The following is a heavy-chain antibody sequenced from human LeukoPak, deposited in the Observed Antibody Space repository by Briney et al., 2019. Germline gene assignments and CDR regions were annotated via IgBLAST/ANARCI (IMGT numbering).Heavy chain of an antibody. CDR3: AKQGDSGYAPG. Sequence: GGSLRLSCAASGFTFSSYGMHWVRQAPGKGLEWVAVISYDGSTKYSADSVKGRFTISRDTSKTTLYLQMNSLRDETTAVYYCAKQGDSGYAPGWGQGTLVTVSS. D-gene: IGHD5-12*01. CDR1: GFTFSSYG. J-gene: IGHJ4*02. CDR2: ISYDGSTK. V-gene: IGHV3-30*18.